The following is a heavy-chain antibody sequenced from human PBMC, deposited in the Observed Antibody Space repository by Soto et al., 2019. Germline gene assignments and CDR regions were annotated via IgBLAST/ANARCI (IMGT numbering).Heavy chain of an antibody. D-gene: IGHD3-22*01. CDR1: GGSISSGDY. V-gene: IGHV4-30-4*01. J-gene: IGHJ4*02. CDR2: IYHSGGP. Sequence: SETLSLTCTVSGGSISSGDYWSWIRQPPGKGLEWIGYIYHSGGPYYNPSLNSRATMSVDTSRNQFSLKLSSVSAADTAVYYCARTKYYYDSTAYIFDYWGQGALVTVSS. CDR3: ARTKYYYDSTAYIFDY.